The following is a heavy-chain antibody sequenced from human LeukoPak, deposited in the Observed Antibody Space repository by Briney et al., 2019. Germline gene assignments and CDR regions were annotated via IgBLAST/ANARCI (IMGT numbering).Heavy chain of an antibody. D-gene: IGHD5-12*01. CDR1: GFTFSNAW. J-gene: IGHJ4*02. V-gene: IGHV3-15*01. CDR2: TKSKIDGGTT. Sequence: GGSLRLSCVASGFTFSNAWMSWVRQAPGKGLEWVGRTKSKIDGGTTDYAAPVKGRFTISRDDSKNTLYLQMNSLKSEDTAVYYCTTGYDNLDYWGQGTRVTVSS. CDR3: TTGYDNLDY.